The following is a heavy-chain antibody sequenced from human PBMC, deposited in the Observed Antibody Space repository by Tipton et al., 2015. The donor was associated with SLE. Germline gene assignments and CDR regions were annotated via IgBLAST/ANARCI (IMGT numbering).Heavy chain of an antibody. CDR1: GFTFSTYW. J-gene: IGHJ5*02. CDR3: VRGTGAFDP. Sequence: SLRLSCAASGFTFSTYWMHWVRQAPGKGLVWVSRIDSDGSTSYADSVKGRFTISRDNAKNTLYLQVNSLRAEDTAVYYCVRGTGAFDPWGQGTLVTVSS. V-gene: IGHV3-74*01. CDR2: IDSDGST. D-gene: IGHD3-10*01.